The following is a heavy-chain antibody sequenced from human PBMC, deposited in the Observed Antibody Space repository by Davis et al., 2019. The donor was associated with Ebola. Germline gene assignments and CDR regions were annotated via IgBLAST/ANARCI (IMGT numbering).Heavy chain of an antibody. D-gene: IGHD3-10*01. CDR2: IYYSGST. CDR1: GGSISSGDYY. V-gene: IGHV4-30-4*01. CDR3: ASSLGKEILWF. J-gene: IGHJ4*02. Sequence: SETLSLTCTVSGGSISSGDYYWSWIRQPPGKGLEWIGYIYYSGSTYYNPSLKSRVTISLDTSKNQFSLKLNSVTAADTAVYYCASSLGKEILWFGGQGTLVTVSS.